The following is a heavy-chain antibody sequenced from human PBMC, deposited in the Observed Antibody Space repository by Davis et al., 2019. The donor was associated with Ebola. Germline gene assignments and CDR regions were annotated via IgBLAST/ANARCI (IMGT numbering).Heavy chain of an antibody. J-gene: IGHJ6*03. D-gene: IGHD5-12*01. CDR2: ISSGSDNT. Sequence: GESLKISCAASGFTFSAYAMTWVRQAPGKGLEWVSGISSGSDNTYYADSVKGRFTISRDNSKNTLYLQMNSLRPEDTAVYYCARGGIVAAHRGEYYMDVWGKGTTVTVSS. CDR1: GFTFSAYA. V-gene: IGHV3-23*01. CDR3: ARGGIVAAHRGEYYMDV.